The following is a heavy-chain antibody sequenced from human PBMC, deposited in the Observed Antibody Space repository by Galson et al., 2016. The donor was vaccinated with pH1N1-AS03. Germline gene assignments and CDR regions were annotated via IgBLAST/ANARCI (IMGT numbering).Heavy chain of an antibody. Sequence: PALVKPTQTLTLTCTFSGFSLRTSGVGVGWIRQPPGKALEWLALIYWDDDKRYSPSLKSRLTITKDTSKNQVVLTMTNMDPVDTATYYCAQSDYGDYVDYFDYWGQGTLVTVSS. CDR2: IYWDDDK. V-gene: IGHV2-5*02. J-gene: IGHJ4*02. CDR1: GFSLRTSGVG. D-gene: IGHD4-17*01. CDR3: AQSDYGDYVDYFDY.